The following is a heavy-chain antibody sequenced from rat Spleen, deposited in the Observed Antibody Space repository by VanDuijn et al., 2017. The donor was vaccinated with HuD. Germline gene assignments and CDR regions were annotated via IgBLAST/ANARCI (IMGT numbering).Heavy chain of an antibody. Sequence: EVQLVESGGGLVQPGRSTKLSCAASGFTFSNFYLAWVRQAPTKGLEWVASISPSGGRTYYRDSVKGRFTVSRDNAKSTLYLQMDSLRSEDTATYYCARKGITTYFDYWGQGVMVTVSS. CDR1: GFTFSNFY. CDR3: ARKGITTYFDY. CDR2: ISPSGGRT. J-gene: IGHJ2*01. V-gene: IGHV5-25*01. D-gene: IGHD1-10*01.